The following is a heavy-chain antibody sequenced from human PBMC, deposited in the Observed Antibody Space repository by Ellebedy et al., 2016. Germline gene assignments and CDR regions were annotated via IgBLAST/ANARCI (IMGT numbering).Heavy chain of an antibody. D-gene: IGHD1-26*01. CDR2: IFHTGNS. J-gene: IGHJ4*02. Sequence: SETLSLTCTVSGGSISTNLYYWGWVRQPPGKGLEWIANIFHTGNSYYNTSLKSPVTVSVDTSKNQFSLKVSSVTAADTAVYYCARHMEWELPYFDFWGQGTLVTVSS. CDR3: ARHMEWELPYFDF. CDR1: GGSISTNLYY. V-gene: IGHV4-39*01.